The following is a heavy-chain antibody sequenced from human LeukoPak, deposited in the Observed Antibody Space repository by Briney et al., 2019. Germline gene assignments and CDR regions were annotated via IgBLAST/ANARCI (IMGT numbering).Heavy chain of an antibody. Sequence: GGSLRLSCVASGLTVSTNYMSWVRQAPGKGLEWVSVTYSGGTTYYADSVKGRFTISTDNSQNTLYPQVNSLRPEDTAVYYCARDQNYWGQGTLVTVSS. V-gene: IGHV3-66*02. J-gene: IGHJ4*02. CDR3: ARDQNY. CDR1: GLTVSTNY. CDR2: TYSGGTT.